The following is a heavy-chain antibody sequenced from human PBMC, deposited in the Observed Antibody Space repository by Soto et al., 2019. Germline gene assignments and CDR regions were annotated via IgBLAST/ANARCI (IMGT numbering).Heavy chain of an antibody. Sequence: PGGSLRLSCAASEFISMSYGMHWVRQAPGKGLEWVAYIWYDGTNKFYADPVKGRFTISRDNSKNTLYVQMNSLKAEDTAVYYCAKQYCAAGTCFRIFDSWGQGTLVTVSS. J-gene: IGHJ4*02. V-gene: IGHV3-30*02. CDR1: EFISMSYG. D-gene: IGHD2-15*01. CDR3: AKQYCAAGTCFRIFDS. CDR2: IWYDGTNK.